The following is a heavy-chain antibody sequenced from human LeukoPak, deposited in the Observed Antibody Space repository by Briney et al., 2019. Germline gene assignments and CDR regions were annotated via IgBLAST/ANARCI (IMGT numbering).Heavy chain of an antibody. D-gene: IGHD3-10*01. CDR1: GYTFTDYY. V-gene: IGHV1-2*02. CDR2: INPNSGDT. Sequence: EASVKVSCKASGYTFTDYYMNWVRQAPGQGLEWMGWINPNSGDTKYSQKFQGRVTMTRDMSINTAFMDLSRLRSDDTAVYYCARDKDVVRGVDYFDYWGQGTLVSVSS. J-gene: IGHJ4*02. CDR3: ARDKDVVRGVDYFDY.